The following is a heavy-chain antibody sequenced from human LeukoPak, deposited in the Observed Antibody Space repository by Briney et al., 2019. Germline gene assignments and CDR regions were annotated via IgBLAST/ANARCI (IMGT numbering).Heavy chain of an antibody. Sequence: GGSLRLSCAASGFTFSSYSMNWVRQAPGKGLEWVSAITASGGSTYYADSVTGRFTLSRDNSKNTLYLQMNSLRDEDTAVYYCAKAGTLAYYYYYMDVWGKGTTVTVSS. CDR2: ITASGGST. V-gene: IGHV3-23*01. J-gene: IGHJ6*03. CDR1: GFTFSSYS. CDR3: AKAGTLAYYYYYMDV. D-gene: IGHD6-13*01.